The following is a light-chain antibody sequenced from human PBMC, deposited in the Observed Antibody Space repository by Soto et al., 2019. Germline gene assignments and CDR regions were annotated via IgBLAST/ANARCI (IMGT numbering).Light chain of an antibody. CDR2: DVS. Sequence: QSVLTQPASGSGSPGQSITISCTGTSSDVGGYDYVSWYQQHPGKAPKLMIYDVSNRPSGVSNRFSGSKTGNTASLTISGLQAEDEADYYCSSYTSSNTLVVFGGGTKVTVL. V-gene: IGLV2-14*03. J-gene: IGLJ2*01. CDR3: SSYTSSNTLVV. CDR1: SSDVGGYDY.